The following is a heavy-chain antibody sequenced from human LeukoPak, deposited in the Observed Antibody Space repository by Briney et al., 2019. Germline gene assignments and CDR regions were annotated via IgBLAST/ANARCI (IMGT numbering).Heavy chain of an antibody. V-gene: IGHV4-59*01. CDR3: ARVPVDTAMAFDY. J-gene: IGHJ4*02. CDR1: GGSLSSYY. D-gene: IGHD5-18*01. CDR2: IYYSGST. Sequence: SETLSLTCTVSGGSLSSYYWSWIRQPPGKGLEWIGYIYYSGSTNYNPSLKSRVTISVDTSKNQFSLKLSSVTAADTAVYYCARVPVDTAMAFDYWGQGTLVTVSS.